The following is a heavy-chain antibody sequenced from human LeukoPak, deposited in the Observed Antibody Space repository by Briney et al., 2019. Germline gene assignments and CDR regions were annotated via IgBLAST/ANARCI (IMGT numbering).Heavy chain of an antibody. V-gene: IGHV3-30-3*01. CDR3: AREKSNGDCKFDY. D-gene: IGHD2-21*02. CDR1: GFTFSAYA. J-gene: IGHJ4*02. Sequence: GGSLRFSCAASGFTFSAYALHWVRQAPGKGLQWMAVIASDETFIHYAESVKGRFTISRDTSKNTLYLQLNSLRPEDTATYYCAREKSNGDCKFDYWGQGTLVTVSS. CDR2: IASDETFI.